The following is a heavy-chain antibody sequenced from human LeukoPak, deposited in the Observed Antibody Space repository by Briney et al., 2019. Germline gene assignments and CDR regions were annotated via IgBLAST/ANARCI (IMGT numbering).Heavy chain of an antibody. J-gene: IGHJ4*02. Sequence: GGSLRLSCAVSGFSVSGYWVTWVHQAPGKGLEWVANIKQDGNEKNYVDSVKGRFTISRDNAENSLFLQMNSLRVEDTAVYYCAREWQGGIAAAGTRIEGDYWGQGTLVAVSS. D-gene: IGHD6-13*01. CDR3: AREWQGGIAAAGTRIEGDY. CDR2: IKQDGNEK. CDR1: GFSVSGYW. V-gene: IGHV3-7*01.